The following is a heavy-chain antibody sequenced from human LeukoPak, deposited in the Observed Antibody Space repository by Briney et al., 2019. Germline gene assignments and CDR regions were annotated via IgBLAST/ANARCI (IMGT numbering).Heavy chain of an antibody. CDR3: VRDENYGIYRNFDF. D-gene: IGHD3-16*01. V-gene: IGHV1-18*01. J-gene: IGHJ4*02. CDR1: GYSFILRG. CDR2: ISTYDGET. Sequence: GASVKVSCKASGYSFILRGISWVRQAPGQGLEWMEWISTYDGETNYTQKLQGRVTMTTDTSTSTAYMELRSLRSDDTAVYYCVRDENYGIYRNFDFWGQGTLVTVSS.